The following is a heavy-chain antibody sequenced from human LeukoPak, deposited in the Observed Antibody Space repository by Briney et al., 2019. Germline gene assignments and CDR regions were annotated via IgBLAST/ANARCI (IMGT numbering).Heavy chain of an antibody. Sequence: GASVKVSCKASGFTFGNSAIERLRQARGQRPEWIRRITVASGNTDYAQKFRERVTISRDMSTNSVFMELRRLRFDDTAVYFCAATADVSRVFWLHPWGQGALVTVSS. CDR3: AATADVSRVFWLHP. J-gene: IGHJ5*02. CDR2: ITVASGNT. D-gene: IGHD2-21*02. V-gene: IGHV1-58*02. CDR1: GFTFGNSA.